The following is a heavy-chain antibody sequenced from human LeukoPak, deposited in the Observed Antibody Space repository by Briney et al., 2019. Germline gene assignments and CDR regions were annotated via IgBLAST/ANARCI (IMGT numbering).Heavy chain of an antibody. D-gene: IGHD6-13*01. CDR2: INPSGGST. CDR3: ATSRDRIAAAGRDEFDY. J-gene: IGHJ4*02. CDR1: GYTFTSYY. V-gene: IGHV1-46*01. Sequence: ASVKVSCKASGYTFTSYYMHWVRQAPGQGLEWMGIINPSGGSTSYAQKFQGRATMTRDTSISTAYMELSRLSSDDTAVYYCATSRDRIAAAGRDEFDYWGQGTLVTVSS.